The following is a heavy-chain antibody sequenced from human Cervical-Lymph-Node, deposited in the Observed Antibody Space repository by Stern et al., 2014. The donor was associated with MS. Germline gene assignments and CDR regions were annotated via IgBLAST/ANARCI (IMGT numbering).Heavy chain of an antibody. D-gene: IGHD2-15*01. CDR2: IIPIFGTA. CDR3: ARDGRHRDNYGLDV. CDR1: GGTFNVYA. Sequence: QVQLVESGAEVKKPGSSVKVSCQASGGTFNVYAINWLRQAPGQGLDWMGGIIPIFGTANYAQKFQGRVTITADESTRTSSMQLSSLRSNDTAVYYCARDGRHRDNYGLDVWGQGTTVIVSS. V-gene: IGHV1-69*01. J-gene: IGHJ6*02.